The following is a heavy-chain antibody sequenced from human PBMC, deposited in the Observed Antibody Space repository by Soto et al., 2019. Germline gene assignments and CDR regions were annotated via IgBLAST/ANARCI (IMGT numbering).Heavy chain of an antibody. CDR1: GGTFSSYA. CDR3: ARGVGYYDSSGNDAFDI. D-gene: IGHD3-22*01. V-gene: IGHV1-69*13. J-gene: IGHJ3*02. CDR2: IIPIFGTA. Sequence: SVKVSCKASGGTFSSYAISWVRQAPGQGLEWMGGIIPIFGTANYAQKFQGRVTITADESTSTAYMELSSLRSEDTAVYYCARGVGYYDSSGNDAFDIWGQGTMVTVSS.